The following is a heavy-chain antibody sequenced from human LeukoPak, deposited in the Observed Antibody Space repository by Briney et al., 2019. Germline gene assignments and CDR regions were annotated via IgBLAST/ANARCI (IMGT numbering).Heavy chain of an antibody. Sequence: PGGSLRLSCAASGFTFSSYSMHWIRQAPGKGLEWVSYISSSGSTIYYADSVKGRFTISRDNAKNSLYLQMNSLRAEDTAVYYCARGFLRSSGYYSHAFDIWGQGTMVTVSS. D-gene: IGHD3-22*01. CDR1: GFTFSSYS. V-gene: IGHV3-48*04. J-gene: IGHJ3*02. CDR3: ARGFLRSSGYYSHAFDI. CDR2: ISSSGSTI.